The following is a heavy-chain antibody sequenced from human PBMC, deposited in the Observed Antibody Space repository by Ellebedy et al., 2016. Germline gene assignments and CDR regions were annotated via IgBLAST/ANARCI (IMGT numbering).Heavy chain of an antibody. D-gene: IGHD1-26*01. CDR3: ARGPREKFDGGATGY. V-gene: IGHV3-74*01. CDR2: INSDGSST. Sequence: GGSLRLSCAASGFTFSSYWMHWVRQAPGKGLVWVSRINSDGSSTSYADSVKGRFTISRGNAKNTLYLQMNSLRAEDTAVYYCARGPREKFDGGATGYWGQGTLVAVSS. J-gene: IGHJ4*02. CDR1: GFTFSSYW.